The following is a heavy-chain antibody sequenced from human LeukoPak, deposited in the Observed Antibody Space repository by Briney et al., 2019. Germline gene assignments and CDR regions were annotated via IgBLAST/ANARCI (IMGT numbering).Heavy chain of an antibody. Sequence: PGGSLRLSCTVAGFSVSTSGMSWVRQAQGKGLQTISAISVDGESAYYADSVKGRFTISRDNSKNTLYLQMNSLRAEDTAVYYCAQGVGSGWYPHWGQGSLVSVSS. V-gene: IGHV3-23*01. CDR3: AQGVGSGWYPH. CDR2: ISVDGESA. CDR1: GFSVSTSG. J-gene: IGHJ4*02. D-gene: IGHD6-19*01.